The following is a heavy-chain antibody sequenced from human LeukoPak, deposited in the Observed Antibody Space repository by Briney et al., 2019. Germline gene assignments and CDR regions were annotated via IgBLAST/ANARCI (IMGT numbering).Heavy chain of an antibody. CDR1: GGSISSSSYY. V-gene: IGHV4-39*01. CDR3: ARLTPLWLVHL. J-gene: IGHJ4*02. D-gene: IGHD6-19*01. Sequence: SETLSLTCTVSGGSISSSSYYWGWIRQPPGKGLEWIGSVYYSGNTYYNPSLKSRVTMSVDTSKNQFSLKLSSVTAADTAVYYCARLTPLWLVHLWGQGTLVTVSS. CDR2: VYYSGNT.